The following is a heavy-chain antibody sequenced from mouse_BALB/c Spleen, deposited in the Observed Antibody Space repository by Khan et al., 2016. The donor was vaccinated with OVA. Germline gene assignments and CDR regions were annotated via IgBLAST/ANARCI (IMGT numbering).Heavy chain of an antibody. D-gene: IGHD2-13*01. CDR1: GYTFTSYW. V-gene: IGHV1-5*01. Sequence: VQLQQSGTVLARPGTSVKMSCKASGYTFTSYWMHWVKQRPGQGLEWIGAIYPGNSDTSYNQKFKGKAKLTADTSTSTAYMELSSLTDEDSAVYYCTRVGDLFAYWGQGTLVTVSA. CDR3: TRVGDLFAY. CDR2: IYPGNSDT. J-gene: IGHJ3*01.